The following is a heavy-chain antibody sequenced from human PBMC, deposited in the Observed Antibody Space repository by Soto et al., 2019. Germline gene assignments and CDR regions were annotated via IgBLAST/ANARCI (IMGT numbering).Heavy chain of an antibody. Sequence: QVQLVQSGAEVKKPGSSVKVSCKASGATFSSYAISWVRQAPGQGLEWMGGVIPILGTANYAQKFQGRVTITCEESTSADYMELSILKSEGTDVYYCASDSRPPDILVVVAATPLFYCGQRTLATVSS. D-gene: IGHD2-15*01. V-gene: IGHV1-69*01. J-gene: IGHJ4*02. CDR1: GATFSSYA. CDR3: ASDSRPPDILVVVAATPLFY. CDR2: VIPILGTA.